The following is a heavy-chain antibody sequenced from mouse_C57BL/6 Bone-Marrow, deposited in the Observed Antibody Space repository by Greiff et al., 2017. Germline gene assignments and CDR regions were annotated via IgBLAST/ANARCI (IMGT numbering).Heavy chain of an antibody. CDR3: ARGGAYYYGSSLYFDV. Sequence: EVKLVESEGGLVQPGSSMKLSCTASGFTFSDYYMAWVRQVPEKGLEWVANINYDGSSTYYLDSLKSRFIISRDNAKNILYLQMSSLKSEDTDTYYCARGGAYYYGSSLYFDVWGTGTTVTVSS. CDR2: INYDGSST. V-gene: IGHV5-16*01. CDR1: GFTFSDYY. D-gene: IGHD1-1*01. J-gene: IGHJ1*03.